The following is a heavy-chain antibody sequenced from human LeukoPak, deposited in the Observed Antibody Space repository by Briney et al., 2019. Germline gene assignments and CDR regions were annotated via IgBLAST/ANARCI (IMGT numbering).Heavy chain of an antibody. CDR3: ARESSYHYYFMDV. CDR1: GYTFTSYN. V-gene: IGHV1-18*01. CDR2: ISASNGNT. J-gene: IGHJ6*02. D-gene: IGHD3-10*01. Sequence: ASVKVSCKASGYTFTSYNINWVRQAPGQGLEWMGWISASNGNTNCAQKFQDKVTMTTDTSTSTAYMELRSLTSDDTAVYYCARESSYHYYFMDVWGQGTTVIVSS.